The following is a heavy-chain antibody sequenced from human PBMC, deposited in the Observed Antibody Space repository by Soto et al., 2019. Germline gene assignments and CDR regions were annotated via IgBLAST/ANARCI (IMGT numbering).Heavy chain of an antibody. CDR1: GYSFTSYW. CDR3: ASSSSSPTSYYYYGMDV. V-gene: IGHV5-51*01. Sequence: GESLKISCKGSGYSFTSYWIGWVRQMPGKGLEWMGIIYPGDSDTRYSPSFQGQVTVSADKSISTAYLQWSSLKASDTAMYYCASSSSSPTSYYYYGMDVWGQGTTVTVSS. D-gene: IGHD6-6*01. CDR2: IYPGDSDT. J-gene: IGHJ6*02.